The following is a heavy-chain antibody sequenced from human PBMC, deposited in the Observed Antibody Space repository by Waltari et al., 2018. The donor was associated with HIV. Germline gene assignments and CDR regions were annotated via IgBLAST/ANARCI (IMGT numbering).Heavy chain of an antibody. D-gene: IGHD2-15*01. CDR1: GYSFTSYW. CDR3: ARRPPITRAVAVRGHGAFDI. Sequence: EVQLVQSGAEVKKPGESLKISCKGSGYSFTSYWIGWVRQMPGQGLEWMGIIYPGDSDTRYSPSFQDQVTISADKSIRTAYLQWSSLKASDTAMYYCARRPPITRAVAVRGHGAFDIWGQGTMVTVSS. CDR2: IYPGDSDT. J-gene: IGHJ3*02. V-gene: IGHV5-51*01.